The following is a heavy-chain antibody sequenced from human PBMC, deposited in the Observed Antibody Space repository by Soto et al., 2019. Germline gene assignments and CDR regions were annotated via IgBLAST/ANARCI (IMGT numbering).Heavy chain of an antibody. J-gene: IGHJ4*02. D-gene: IGHD5-12*01. CDR1: ADSFSAYT. CDR2: IHYNGNT. V-gene: IGHV4-59*01. CDR3: AREGNLGRWLQPLDF. Sequence: SETLSLPGTVSADSFSAYTWICVRQPLGKGLEWIGNIHYNGNTKYNPSLKSRVTMSVDTSKNQFSLKLISVTAADTAKYFCAREGNLGRWLQPLDFWGQGTLVTVSS.